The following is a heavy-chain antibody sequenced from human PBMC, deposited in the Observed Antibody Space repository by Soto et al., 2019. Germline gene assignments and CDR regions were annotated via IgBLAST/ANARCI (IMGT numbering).Heavy chain of an antibody. Sequence: GGSLRLSCAASGFTFSDYYMSWIRQAPGKGLEWVSYISSSGSTIYYADSVKGRFTISRDNAKNSLYLQMNSLRAEDTAVYYCARVETTYYYDSSGYQNVNDAFDIWGQGTMVTVSS. J-gene: IGHJ3*02. CDR2: ISSSGSTI. D-gene: IGHD3-22*01. CDR3: ARVETTYYYDSSGYQNVNDAFDI. CDR1: GFTFSDYY. V-gene: IGHV3-11*01.